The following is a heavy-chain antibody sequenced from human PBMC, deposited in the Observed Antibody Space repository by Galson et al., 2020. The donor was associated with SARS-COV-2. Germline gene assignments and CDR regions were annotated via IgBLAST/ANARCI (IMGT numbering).Heavy chain of an antibody. V-gene: IGHV3-43*01. CDR2: ISWDGGST. CDR3: AKDIGDTAMVMGLDY. J-gene: IGHJ4*02. Sequence: GGSLRLSCAASGFTFDDYTMHWVRQAPGKGLEWVSLISWDGGSTYYADSVKGRFTISRDNSKNSLYLQMNSLRTEDTALYYCAKDIGDTAMVMGLDYWGQGTLVTVSS. CDR1: GFTFDDYT. D-gene: IGHD5-18*01.